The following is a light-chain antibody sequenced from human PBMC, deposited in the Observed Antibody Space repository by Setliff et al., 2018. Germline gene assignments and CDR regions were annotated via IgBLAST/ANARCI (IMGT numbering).Light chain of an antibody. CDR3: TFYSGSNNFF. V-gene: IGLV2-8*01. CDR1: GGLVGGYNY. CDR2: EVT. Sequence: ALTQPPSASGSPGQSVTISCTGTGGLVGGYNYVSWYQQHPGKAPRLIIYEVTKRPSGVPDRFSGSNSGNTASLTVSGLQAEDEADYYCTFYSGSNNFFFGSGTRSPS. J-gene: IGLJ1*01.